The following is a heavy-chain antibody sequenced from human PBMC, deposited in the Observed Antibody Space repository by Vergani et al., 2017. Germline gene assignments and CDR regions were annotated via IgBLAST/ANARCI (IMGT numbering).Heavy chain of an antibody. V-gene: IGHV3-48*04. CDR2: ISSSSSTI. Sequence: EVQLVESGGGLVQPGGSLRLSCAASGFTFSSYSMNWVRQAPGKGLEWVSYISSSSSTIYYADSVKGRFTISRDNAKNSLYLQMNSLRAEDTAVYYCTTSDYGGYYYYGMDVWGQGTTVTVSS. CDR1: GFTFSSYS. J-gene: IGHJ6*02. D-gene: IGHD4-17*01. CDR3: TTSDYGGYYYYGMDV.